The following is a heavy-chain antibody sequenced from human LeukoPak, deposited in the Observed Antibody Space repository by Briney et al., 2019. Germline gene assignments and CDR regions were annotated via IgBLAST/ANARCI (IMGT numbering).Heavy chain of an antibody. V-gene: IGHV1-2*02. J-gene: IGHJ4*02. Sequence: ASVKVSCKASGYTFTGYYMHWVRQAPGQGLEWMGWINPNTGGTNHAQKFQGRVTMTRDTSISTAYMELSSLSSDDTAVYYCASLGDYYGSGSYAPFDYWGQGTLVTVSS. D-gene: IGHD3-10*01. CDR2: INPNTGGT. CDR3: ASLGDYYGSGSYAPFDY. CDR1: GYTFTGYY.